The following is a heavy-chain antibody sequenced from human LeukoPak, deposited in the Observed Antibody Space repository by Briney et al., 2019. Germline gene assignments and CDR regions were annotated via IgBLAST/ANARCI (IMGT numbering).Heavy chain of an antibody. CDR3: ARRTWSGYYEPYYFDY. J-gene: IGHJ4*02. CDR2: INPSGGST. D-gene: IGHD3-3*01. CDR1: GGTFISYA. Sequence: GASVKVSCKASGGTFISYAISWVRQAPGQGLEWMGIINPSGGSTSYAQKFQGRVTMTRDTSTTTVYMELSSLRSEDTAVYYCARRTWSGYYEPYYFDYWGQGTLVTVSS. V-gene: IGHV1-46*01.